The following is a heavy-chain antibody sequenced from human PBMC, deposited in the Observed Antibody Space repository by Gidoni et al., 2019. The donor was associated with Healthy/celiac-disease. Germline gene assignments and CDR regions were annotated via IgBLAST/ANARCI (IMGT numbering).Heavy chain of an antibody. J-gene: IGHJ3*02. Sequence: EVQLVESGGGLVQPGRSLRLSCAASGFTFDDYAMHWVRQAPGKGLEWVSGISWNSGSIGYADSVKGRFTISRDNAKNSLYLQMNSLRAEDTALYYCAKDIAVGSGSYMGMAFDIWGQGTMVTVSS. CDR3: AKDIAVGSGSYMGMAFDI. CDR2: ISWNSGSI. V-gene: IGHV3-9*01. D-gene: IGHD1-26*01. CDR1: GFTFDDYA.